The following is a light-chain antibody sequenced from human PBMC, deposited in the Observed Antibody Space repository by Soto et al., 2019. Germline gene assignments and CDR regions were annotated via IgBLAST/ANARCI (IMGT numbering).Light chain of an antibody. V-gene: IGKV1-27*01. CDR2: ATS. J-gene: IGKJ4*02. Sequence: DVQMTQSPSSLSAFVGDRVTITCRASQGIAPYLAWFQQKPGKVPKLLIYATSTLQSGVPSRFSGSGSGTDLTLTINSLQPEDVGTYYCQKYNSAPLTFGGRAKVEIK. CDR3: QKYNSAPLT. CDR1: QGIAPY.